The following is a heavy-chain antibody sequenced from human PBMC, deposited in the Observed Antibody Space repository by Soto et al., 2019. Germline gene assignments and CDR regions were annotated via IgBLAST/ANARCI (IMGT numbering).Heavy chain of an antibody. CDR3: ARVLRFVVVPAEGPWFDP. V-gene: IGHV3-7*01. Sequence: EVQLVESGGGLVQPGGSLRLSCAASGFTFSSYWMSWVRQAPGKGLEGGANIKQDGSEKYYVDSVKGRFTISRDNAKNSLYLQMNSLRAEDTAVYYCARVLRFVVVPAEGPWFDPWGQGTLVTVSS. CDR2: IKQDGSEK. J-gene: IGHJ5*02. D-gene: IGHD2-2*01. CDR1: GFTFSSYW.